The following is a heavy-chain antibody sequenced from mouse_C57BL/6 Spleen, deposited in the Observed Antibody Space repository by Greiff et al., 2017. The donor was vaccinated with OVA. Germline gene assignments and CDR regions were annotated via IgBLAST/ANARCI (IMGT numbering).Heavy chain of an antibody. V-gene: IGHV1-26*01. D-gene: IGHD2-4*01. J-gene: IGHJ4*01. Sequence: EVKLQQSGPELVKPGASVKISCKASGYTFTDYYMNWVKQSHGKSLEWIGDINPNNGGTSYNQKFKGKATLTVDKSSSTAYMELRSLTSEDSAVYYCARGGIYYDYAGAMDYWGQGTSVTVSS. CDR1: GYTFTDYY. CDR3: ARGGIYYDYAGAMDY. CDR2: INPNNGGT.